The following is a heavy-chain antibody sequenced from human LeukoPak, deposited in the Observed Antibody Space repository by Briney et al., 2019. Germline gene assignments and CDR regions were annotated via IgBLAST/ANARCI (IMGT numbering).Heavy chain of an antibody. CDR1: GYTFTGYH. Sequence: GASVKVSCKASGYTFTGYHMHWVRQAPGQGLEWMGWINPNSGGTNYAQKFQGRVTMTRDTSISTAYMELSRLRSDDTAVYYCARGGDTRFLEWLLGHWGQGTLVTVSS. CDR3: ARGGDTRFLEWLLGH. V-gene: IGHV1-2*02. D-gene: IGHD3-3*01. J-gene: IGHJ4*02. CDR2: INPNSGGT.